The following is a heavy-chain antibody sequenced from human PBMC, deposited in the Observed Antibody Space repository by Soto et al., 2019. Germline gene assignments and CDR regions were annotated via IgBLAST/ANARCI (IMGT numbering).Heavy chain of an antibody. V-gene: IGHV1-8*01. CDR2: IXXXNXNX. J-gene: IGHJ5*02. Sequence: ASGQVSCKASGYTFTSYDINLVRQATGQGLEWXGXIXXXNXNXGXAXXXQGRVTMTRDSSISTAYMELSSLRSEDTAVYYCARDRTRSLNWFDPWGQGTLVTVSS. CDR3: ARDRTRSLNWFDP. D-gene: IGHD2-15*01. CDR1: GYTFTSYD.